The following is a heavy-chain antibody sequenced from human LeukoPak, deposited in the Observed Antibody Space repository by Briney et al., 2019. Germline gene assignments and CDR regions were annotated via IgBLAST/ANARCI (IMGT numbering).Heavy chain of an antibody. J-gene: IGHJ4*02. V-gene: IGHV3-53*01. CDR3: ARVRSGRALDY. Sequence: GSLRLSCAASGFTVSSNYMSWVRQAPGKGLEWVSVIYSGGSTYYADSVKGRFTISRDNSKNTLYLQMNSLRAEDTAVYYCARVRSGRALDYWGQGTLVTVSS. D-gene: IGHD1-26*01. CDR1: GFTVSSNY. CDR2: IYSGGST.